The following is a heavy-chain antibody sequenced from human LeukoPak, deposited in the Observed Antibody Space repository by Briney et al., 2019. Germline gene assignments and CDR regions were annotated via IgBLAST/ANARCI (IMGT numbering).Heavy chain of an antibody. J-gene: IGHJ4*02. CDR3: ARSNGGYYDSSGHDN. CDR1: GFTFSSYA. CDR2: ISGSGGST. V-gene: IGHV3-23*01. Sequence: GGSLRLSCAASGFTFSSYAMSWVRQAPGKGLEWVSAISGSGGSTYYADSVKGRFTISRDNAKNSLYLQMNSLRAEDTAVYYCARSNGGYYDSSGHDNWGQGTLVTVSS. D-gene: IGHD3-22*01.